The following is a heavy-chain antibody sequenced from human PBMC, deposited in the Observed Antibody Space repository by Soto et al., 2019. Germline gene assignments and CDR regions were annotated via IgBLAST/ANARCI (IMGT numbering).Heavy chain of an antibody. CDR1: CGSFSGYY. CDR3: ARVGKTLPTQPCLVESTRCYRRWFEP. V-gene: IGHV4-34*01. Sequence: SETLSRTCAVYCGSFSGYYWSWIRQPPWKGLEWIVEINHSGSTNYNPSLKSRVTISVDTSTNQFSLKLSSVTAADTAVYYCARVGKTLPTQPCLVESTRCYRRWFEPWGQGTMVTLSS. D-gene: IGHD2-2*01. CDR2: INHSGST. J-gene: IGHJ5*02.